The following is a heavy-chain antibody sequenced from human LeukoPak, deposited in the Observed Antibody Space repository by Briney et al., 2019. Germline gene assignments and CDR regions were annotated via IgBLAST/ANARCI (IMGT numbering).Heavy chain of an antibody. V-gene: IGHV4-30-4*07. CDR2: ISYSGNT. D-gene: IGHD2-15*01. J-gene: IGHJ4*02. Sequence: PSETLSLTCAVSGGSISSGGYSWSWIRQPPGKGLEWIGYISYSGNTYHNPSLKSRVMISVDTSKNQLSLKLSSVTAADTAVYYCAREKVVEALVAANYFDYWGQGTLVTVSS. CDR1: GGSISSGGYS. CDR3: AREKVVEALVAANYFDY.